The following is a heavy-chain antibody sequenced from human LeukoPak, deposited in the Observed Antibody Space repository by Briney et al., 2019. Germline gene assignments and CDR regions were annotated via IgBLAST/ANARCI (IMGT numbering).Heavy chain of an antibody. CDR2: IKQDGSEK. CDR1: GFTFSSYW. D-gene: IGHD6-19*01. J-gene: IGHJ5*02. CDR3: ARDLADSSGPGWFDP. Sequence: PGGSLRLSCAASGFTFSSYWMSWVRQAPGKGLEWVANIKQDGSEKYYVDSVKGRFTISRDNAKNSLYLQMNSLRAEDTAVYYCARDLADSSGPGWFDPWGQGTLVTVSS. V-gene: IGHV3-7*01.